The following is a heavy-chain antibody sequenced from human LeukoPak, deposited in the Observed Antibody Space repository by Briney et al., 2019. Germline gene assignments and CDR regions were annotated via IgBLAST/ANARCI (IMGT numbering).Heavy chain of an antibody. Sequence: SETLSLTCTVSGYSISSGYYWGWIRQPPGKGLEWIGSIYHSGSTYYNPSLKSRVTISVDSSKNQFSLKLSSVTAADTAVYYCATGMISYDYWGQGTLVTVSS. CDR2: IYHSGST. J-gene: IGHJ4*02. CDR1: GYSISSGYY. CDR3: ATGMISYDY. V-gene: IGHV4-38-2*02. D-gene: IGHD3/OR15-3a*01.